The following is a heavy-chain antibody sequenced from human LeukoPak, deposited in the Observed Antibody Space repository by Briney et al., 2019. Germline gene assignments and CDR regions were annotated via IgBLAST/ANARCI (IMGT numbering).Heavy chain of an antibody. J-gene: IGHJ4*02. Sequence: SGGSLRLSCAASGFTFSSYAMHWVRQAPGKGLEWVAVISYDGSNKYYADSVKGRFTISRDNSKNTLYLQMNSLRAEDTAVYYCAGTEWELPLWAHVPRATLGEIDYWGQGTLVTVSS. CDR2: ISYDGSNK. CDR3: AGTEWELPLWAHVPRATLGEIDY. D-gene: IGHD1-26*01. CDR1: GFTFSSYA. V-gene: IGHV3-30*04.